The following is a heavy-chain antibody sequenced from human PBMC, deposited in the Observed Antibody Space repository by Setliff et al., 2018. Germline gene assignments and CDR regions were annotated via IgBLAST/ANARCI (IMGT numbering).Heavy chain of an antibody. CDR1: GFTFSAHY. D-gene: IGHD6-19*01. CDR2: IRNKDNSYTT. CDR3: ATDRGWLDMFDY. V-gene: IGHV3-72*01. J-gene: IGHJ4*02. Sequence: PGGSLRLSCAASGFTFSAHYMDWLRQAPGKGLEWVGRIRNKDNSYTTQYAASVEGRFTISRDDSKNSLYLQVNSLKTEDTAVYYCATDRGWLDMFDYWGQGTQVTVSS.